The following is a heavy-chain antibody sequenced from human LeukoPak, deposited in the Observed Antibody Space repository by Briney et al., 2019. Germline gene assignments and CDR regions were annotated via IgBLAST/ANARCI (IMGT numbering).Heavy chain of an antibody. Sequence: GGSLRLSCAASGFTVSSNYMSWVRQAPGKGLEWVSVIYSGGSTYYADSVKGRFTISRDNSKNTLYLQMNCLRAEDTAVYYCARVSSSWYHGMDVWGQGTTVTVSS. V-gene: IGHV3-53*01. CDR2: IYSGGST. D-gene: IGHD6-13*01. CDR3: ARVSSSWYHGMDV. J-gene: IGHJ6*02. CDR1: GFTVSSNY.